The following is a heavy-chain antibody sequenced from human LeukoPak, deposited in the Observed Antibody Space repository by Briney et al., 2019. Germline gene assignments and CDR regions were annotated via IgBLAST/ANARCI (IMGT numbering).Heavy chain of an antibody. CDR3: ARHDYGDYVENYYYYGMDV. J-gene: IGHJ6*02. D-gene: IGHD4-17*01. CDR2: IYYSGST. CDR1: GGSINSADYY. V-gene: IGHV4-61*08. Sequence: PSETLSLTCTVSGGSINSADYYWSWIRQPPGKGLEWIGYIYYSGSTNYNPSLKSRVTISVDTSKNQFSLKLSSVTAADTAVYYCARHDYGDYVENYYYYGMDVWGQGTTVTVSS.